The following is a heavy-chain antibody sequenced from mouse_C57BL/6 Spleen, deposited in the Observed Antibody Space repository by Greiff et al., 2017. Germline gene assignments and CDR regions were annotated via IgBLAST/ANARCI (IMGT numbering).Heavy chain of an antibody. V-gene: IGHV5-4*01. CDR1: GFTFSSSA. CDR3: ASLYDYDSMED. J-gene: IGHJ4*01. D-gene: IGHD2-3*01. Sequence: EVQLVESGGGLVKSGGSLKLSCAASGFTFSSSAMSWVRQTPQKRLEWVATISEGGSCTDYQENVKGRFTICRDNAHNNLYLQMGHLKSEDTAMYYCASLYDYDSMEDWGQGTSVTVSS. CDR2: ISEGGSCT.